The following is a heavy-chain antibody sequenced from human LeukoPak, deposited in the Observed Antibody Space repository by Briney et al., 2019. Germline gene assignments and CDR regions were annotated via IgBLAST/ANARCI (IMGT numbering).Heavy chain of an antibody. CDR3: ARDPNSRYSKNFDY. V-gene: IGHV3-21*01. D-gene: IGHD2-15*01. CDR1: GFTFSSYS. CDR2: ISSSSSYI. J-gene: IGHJ4*02. Sequence: GGSLRLSCAASGFTFSSYSMNWVRQAPGKGLEWVSSISSSSSYIYYADSVKGRFTISRDNAKNSLYLQMNSLRAEDTAVYYCARDPNSRYSKNFDYWGQGTLVTVSS.